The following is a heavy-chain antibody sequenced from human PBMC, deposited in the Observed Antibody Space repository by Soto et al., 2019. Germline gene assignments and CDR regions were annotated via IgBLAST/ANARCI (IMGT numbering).Heavy chain of an antibody. CDR2: IYATGTT. CDR3: VRDGTRTLRGCFDP. J-gene: IGHJ5*02. V-gene: IGHV4-4*07. D-gene: IGHD1-1*01. Sequence: SGTLSLTGTVYDASISGIYWSWIRKSAGKGREWIGRIYATGTTDYNPSPKSRVIMSVDTSMKQFYLQWRTVTAADTAVYYCVRDGTRTLRGCFDPWGQGISVTVSS. CDR1: DASISGIY.